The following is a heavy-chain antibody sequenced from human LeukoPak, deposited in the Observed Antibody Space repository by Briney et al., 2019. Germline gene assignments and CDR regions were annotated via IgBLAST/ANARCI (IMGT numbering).Heavy chain of an antibody. CDR3: ARLDSLYFYYMDV. Sequence: XETLSLTCTVSGGSISSTHYYWGWIRQPPGKGLEWIGSIYYSGSTYYNPSLKSRVTISVDTSKNQFSLRLSSVTAADTAVYYCARLDSLYFYYMDVWGKGTTVTVSS. CDR1: GGSISSTHYY. V-gene: IGHV4-39*01. CDR2: IYYSGST. D-gene: IGHD3-9*01. J-gene: IGHJ6*03.